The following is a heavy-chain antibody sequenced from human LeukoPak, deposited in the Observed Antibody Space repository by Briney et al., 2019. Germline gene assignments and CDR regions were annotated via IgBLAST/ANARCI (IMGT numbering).Heavy chain of an antibody. V-gene: IGHV4-59*01. Sequence: SETLSLTCTVSGGSISSSYWSWIRQPPGKGLEWIGYFYYSGSTNYNPSLKSRVTISVDTSKNQFSLKLSSVTAADTAVYYCARGKRYFDFAWGQGTLVTVSS. CDR3: ARGKRYFDFA. CDR1: GGSISSSY. CDR2: FYYSGST. J-gene: IGHJ5*02. D-gene: IGHD3-9*01.